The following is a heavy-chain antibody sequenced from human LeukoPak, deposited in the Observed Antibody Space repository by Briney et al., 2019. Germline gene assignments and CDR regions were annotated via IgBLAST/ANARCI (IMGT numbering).Heavy chain of an antibody. CDR3: ARAEDFWSGRDY. J-gene: IGHJ4*02. V-gene: IGHV1-8*03. CDR1: GYTFTSCD. D-gene: IGHD3-3*01. Sequence: ASVKISCKASGYTFTSCDINWVRQATGQWLEWMGWMNPNSGNTGYAQKFHGRFTITRNTSISTAYMELSSLRSEDTAVYYCARAEDFWSGRDYWGQGTLVTVSS. CDR2: MNPNSGNT.